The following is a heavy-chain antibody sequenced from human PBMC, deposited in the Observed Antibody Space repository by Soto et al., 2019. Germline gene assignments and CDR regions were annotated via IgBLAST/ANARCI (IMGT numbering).Heavy chain of an antibody. CDR2: IYTSGST. CDR3: ARGRWELLRRYYYGMDV. Sequence: WETLSLTCTVSGGSISSYYWSWIRQPAGKGLEWIGRIYTSGSTNYNPSLKSRVTMSVDTSKNQFSLKLSSVTAADTAVYYCARGRWELLRRYYYGMDVWGQGTTVIVSS. CDR1: GGSISSYY. V-gene: IGHV4-4*07. J-gene: IGHJ6*02. D-gene: IGHD1-26*01.